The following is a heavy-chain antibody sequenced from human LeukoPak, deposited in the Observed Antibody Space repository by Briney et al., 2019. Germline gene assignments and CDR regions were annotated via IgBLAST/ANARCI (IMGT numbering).Heavy chain of an antibody. Sequence: GASVKVSCKASGYTFTGYYIHWVRQAPGQGLEWMGIINPSGGSRSDTQRFQGRVTMTRDMSTSTVYMELSSLRSEDTAVYYCARGVVYDSGAAAFDLWGQGTMVTVSS. V-gene: IGHV1-46*01. CDR2: INPSGGSR. CDR3: ARGVVYDSGAAAFDL. D-gene: IGHD3-22*01. J-gene: IGHJ3*01. CDR1: GYTFTGYY.